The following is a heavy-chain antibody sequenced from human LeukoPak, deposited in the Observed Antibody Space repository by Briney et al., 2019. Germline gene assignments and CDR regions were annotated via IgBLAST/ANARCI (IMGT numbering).Heavy chain of an antibody. V-gene: IGHV4-59*01. CDR2: IYYSGST. Sequence: SETLSLTCTVSGASISSYYWSWIRQPPGKGLEWIGYIYYSGSTNYNPSLKSRVTISVDTSKNQFSLKLSSVTAADTAVYYCARGPPWDYWGQGTLVTVSS. CDR3: ARGPPWDY. CDR1: GASISSYY. J-gene: IGHJ4*02.